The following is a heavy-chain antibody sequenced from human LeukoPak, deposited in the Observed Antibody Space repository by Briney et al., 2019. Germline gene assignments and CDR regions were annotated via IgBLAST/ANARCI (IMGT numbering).Heavy chain of an antibody. Sequence: PGGSLRLSCAASGFTFSSYAMSWVRQAPGKGLEWVSGISWNSGSIGYADSVKGRFTISRDNAKNSLYLQMNSLRAEDTALYYCAKVNYYDSSGYYRGLFFDYWGQGTLVTVSS. CDR1: GFTFSSYA. V-gene: IGHV3-9*01. D-gene: IGHD3-22*01. CDR3: AKVNYYDSSGYYRGLFFDY. CDR2: ISWNSGSI. J-gene: IGHJ4*02.